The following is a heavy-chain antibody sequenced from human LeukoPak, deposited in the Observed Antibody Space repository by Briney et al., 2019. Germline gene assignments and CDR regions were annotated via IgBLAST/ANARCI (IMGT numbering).Heavy chain of an antibody. CDR2: IRGSDGST. Sequence: GGSLRLSCAASGFPFSTYAMSWVRQAPGKGLEWVSSIRGSDGSTYYADSVKGRFAISRDNPKNTLYLQMNSLRAEDTAVYYCAKDVYGDYGGLDYWGQGTLVTASS. D-gene: IGHD4-17*01. CDR1: GFPFSTYA. V-gene: IGHV3-23*01. J-gene: IGHJ4*02. CDR3: AKDVYGDYGGLDY.